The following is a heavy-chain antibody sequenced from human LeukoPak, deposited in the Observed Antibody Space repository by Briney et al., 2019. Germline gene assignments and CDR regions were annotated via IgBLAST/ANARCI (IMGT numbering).Heavy chain of an antibody. CDR3: AKGSLVGATTPFDY. J-gene: IGHJ4*02. D-gene: IGHD1-26*01. V-gene: IGHV3-30*02. CDR2: IRYDGSNK. Sequence: PGGSLRLSCAASGFTFSSYGMHWVRQAPGKGLEWVAVIRYDGSNKYYADSVKGRFTISRDNSKNTLYLQMNSLRAEDTGVYYCAKGSLVGATTPFDYWGQGTLVTVSS. CDR1: GFTFSSYG.